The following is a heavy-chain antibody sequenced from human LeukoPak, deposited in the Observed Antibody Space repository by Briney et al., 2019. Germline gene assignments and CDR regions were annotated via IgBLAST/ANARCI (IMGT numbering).Heavy chain of an antibody. Sequence: GGSLRLSCAASGFLFSGFWMNWVRQAPGKGLAWVAGIDSDGSTTNYADSVKGRFTISRDNAKNTLYLQMNSLRAEDTAVYYCTKSNWFDPWGQGTLVIVSS. J-gene: IGHJ5*02. V-gene: IGHV3-74*01. CDR1: GFLFSGFW. CDR2: IDSDGSTT. CDR3: TKSNWFDP.